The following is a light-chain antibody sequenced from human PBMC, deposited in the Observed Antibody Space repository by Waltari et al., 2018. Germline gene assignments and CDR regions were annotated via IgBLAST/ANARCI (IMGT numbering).Light chain of an antibody. CDR1: SLRSYY. V-gene: IGLV3-19*01. J-gene: IGLJ2*01. CDR3: NSRDSSGNPVV. CDR2: GKN. Sequence: SSELTQDPAVSVALGKTVRITCHGDSLRSYYASWYQKKPGQAPVLVLYGKNNRPSGIPNRFSGSSSGNTASLTITGAQAEDEADYYCNSRDSSGNPVVFGGGTKLTVL.